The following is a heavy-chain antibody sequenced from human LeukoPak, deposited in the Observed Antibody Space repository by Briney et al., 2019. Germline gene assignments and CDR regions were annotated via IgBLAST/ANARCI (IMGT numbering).Heavy chain of an antibody. CDR1: GFTFSSYA. D-gene: IGHD2-15*01. CDR2: ISGSGGST. CDR3: AKDPGGIVVVAYYFDY. V-gene: IGHV3-23*01. Sequence: GGSLRLSCAASGFTFSSYAMSWVRQPPGKGLEWVSAISGSGGSTYYADSVKGRFTISRDNSKNTLYLQMNSPRAEDTAVYYCAKDPGGIVVVAYYFDYWGQGTLVTVSS. J-gene: IGHJ4*02.